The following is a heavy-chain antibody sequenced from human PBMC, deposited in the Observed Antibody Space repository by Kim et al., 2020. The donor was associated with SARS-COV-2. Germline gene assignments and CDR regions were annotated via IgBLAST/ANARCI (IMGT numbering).Heavy chain of an antibody. CDR3: ARVLRDIVVVPARIYYYYGMDV. Sequence: RFTISRDNAKNSLYLQMNSLRAEDTAVYYCARVLRDIVVVPARIYYYYGMDVWGQGTTVTVSS. D-gene: IGHD2-2*01. J-gene: IGHJ6*02. V-gene: IGHV3-48*03.